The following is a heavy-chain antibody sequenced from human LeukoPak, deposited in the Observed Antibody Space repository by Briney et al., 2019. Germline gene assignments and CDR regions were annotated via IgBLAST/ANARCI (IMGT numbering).Heavy chain of an antibody. V-gene: IGHV4-34*01. CDR3: ARGRGITMVRGVLDY. J-gene: IGHJ4*02. Sequence: SETLSLTCAVYGGSFSGYYWSWIRQPPGKGLEWIGETNHSGSTNYNPSLKSRVTISVDTSKNQFSLKLSSVTAADTAVYYCARGRGITMVRGVLDYWGQGTLVTVSS. CDR1: GGSFSGYY. CDR2: TNHSGST. D-gene: IGHD3-10*01.